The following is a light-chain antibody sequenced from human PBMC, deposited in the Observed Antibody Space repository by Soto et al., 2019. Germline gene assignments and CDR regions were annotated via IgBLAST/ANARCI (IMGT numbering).Light chain of an antibody. CDR3: STYRSSNTG. V-gene: IGLV2-14*01. CDR2: EVS. J-gene: IGLJ3*02. CDR1: SSDVGDYNY. Sequence: QSALTQPASVSGSPGQSITISCTGTSSDVGDYNYVSWYQQHPGKAPKLMIYEVSNRPSGVSNRFSGSKSGNTASLTISGLQAEDEAAYYCSTYRSSNTGFGGGTKLTVL.